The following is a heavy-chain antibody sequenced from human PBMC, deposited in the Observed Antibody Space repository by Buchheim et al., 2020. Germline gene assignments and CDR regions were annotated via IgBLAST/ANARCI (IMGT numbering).Heavy chain of an antibody. CDR3: AKPSFMITFGGAYSS. CDR1: GFTFGNYV. Sequence: VQLLESGGGSVQPGGSLRLSCVGSGFTFGNYVMTWVRQAPGKGLEWVSAVNAGGSEIFYADSVRGRFTMSRDNSKNTLFLEMNSLRVDDTAVYFCAKPSFMITFGGAYSSWGQGT. J-gene: IGHJ4*02. CDR2: VNAGGSEI. D-gene: IGHD3-16*01. V-gene: IGHV3-23*01.